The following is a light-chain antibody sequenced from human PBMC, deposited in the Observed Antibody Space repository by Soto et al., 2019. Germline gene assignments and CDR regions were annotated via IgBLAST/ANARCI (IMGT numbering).Light chain of an antibody. CDR2: KAS. V-gene: IGKV1-5*03. Sequence: DIQMTQSPSTLSASVGDRITITCRASQRISSWLAWYQQRPGKVPRLLIYKASTLESGVRSRFSGSGSGTEFTLTISSLQPDDFATYYCQLYNSPPWTFGQGTKVEIK. CDR1: QRISSW. CDR3: QLYNSPPWT. J-gene: IGKJ1*01.